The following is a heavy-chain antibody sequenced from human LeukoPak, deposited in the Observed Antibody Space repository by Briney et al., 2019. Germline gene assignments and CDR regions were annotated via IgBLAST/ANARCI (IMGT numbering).Heavy chain of an antibody. Sequence: GSLRLSCAASGFTFSSYSMNWVRPAPGKGLEWVSSISSSSSYIYYADSVKGRFTISRDNAKNSLYLQMNSLRAEDTAVYYCARDLSHSSGWRQVYAFDIWGQGTMVTVSS. CDR1: GFTFSSYS. V-gene: IGHV3-21*01. J-gene: IGHJ3*02. D-gene: IGHD6-19*01. CDR2: ISSSSSYI. CDR3: ARDLSHSSGWRQVYAFDI.